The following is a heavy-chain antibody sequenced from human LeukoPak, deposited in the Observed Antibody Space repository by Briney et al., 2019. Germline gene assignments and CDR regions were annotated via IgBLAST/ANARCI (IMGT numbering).Heavy chain of an antibody. D-gene: IGHD3-10*01. CDR1: EFTFSSYG. CDR2: IWYDGRNK. J-gene: IGHJ6*02. CDR3: ARDPFGIARVQGRYYYGMDV. V-gene: IGHV3-33*01. Sequence: GGSLRLSCAAAEFTFSSYGMHWVRQAPGKGLEWVAMIWYDGRNKVYADSVEGRFTISRDNSKNTLYLQMNSLRVDDTAVYYCARDPFGIARVQGRYYYGMDVWGQGTTVTVSS.